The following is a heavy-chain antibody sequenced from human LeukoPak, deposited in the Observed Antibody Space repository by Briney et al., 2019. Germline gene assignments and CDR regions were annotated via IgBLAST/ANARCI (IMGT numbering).Heavy chain of an antibody. CDR1: GFTFRIYA. CDR3: AKDLSDNYNLFDY. D-gene: IGHD1-1*01. J-gene: IGHJ4*02. Sequence: GGSLRLSCAASGFTFRIYAMSWVRQAPGKELEWVSVISGPGYTTYYADSVKGRLTISRDNSNNMLYLQLSSLRAEDTAVYYCAKDLSDNYNLFDYWGQGTLVTVSS. V-gene: IGHV3-23*01. CDR2: ISGPGYTT.